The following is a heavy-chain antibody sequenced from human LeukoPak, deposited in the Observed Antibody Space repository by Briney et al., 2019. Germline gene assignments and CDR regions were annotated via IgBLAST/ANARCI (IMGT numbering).Heavy chain of an antibody. Sequence: GGSLRLSCAASGFIFRNYGMHWVRQAPGKGLEWLAFIRYDESDKYYADSVRGRFTISRDNSRNTLFLQVNSLRLEDTAVYYCAKGRNYGSGSSTPHYDYWGQGTPVIVSS. D-gene: IGHD3-10*01. CDR1: GFIFRNYG. J-gene: IGHJ4*02. V-gene: IGHV3-30*02. CDR3: AKGRNYGSGSSTPHYDY. CDR2: IRYDESDK.